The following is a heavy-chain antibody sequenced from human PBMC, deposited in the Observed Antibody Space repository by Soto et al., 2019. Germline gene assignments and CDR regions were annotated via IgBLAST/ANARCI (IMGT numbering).Heavy chain of an antibody. D-gene: IGHD3-22*01. V-gene: IGHV4-39*01. CDR1: DGSISGSSYY. CDR2: IYYSGST. Sequence: PSETLSVTCTVSDGSISGSSYYWGWISQPPGKGLEWIGSIYYSGSTYYNPSLKSRVTISVDTSKNQFSLRLSSVTAADTAVYYCARRLYYGSSGYSASGYYYYGMDVWGQGTTVTVSS. CDR3: ARRLYYGSSGYSASGYYYYGMDV. J-gene: IGHJ6*02.